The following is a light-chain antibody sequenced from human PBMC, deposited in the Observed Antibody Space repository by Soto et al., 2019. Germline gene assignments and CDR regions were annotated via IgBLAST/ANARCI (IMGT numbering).Light chain of an antibody. CDR3: QQYGSSPHT. CDR1: QSICRSY. Sequence: EIVLTQSPGTLSLSPGERATLFCRASQSICRSYLARYQHQPGQAPKLLIYGASSRATGIPDRFSGSGSGRDFTLTISRLEPEDFAVYYCQQYGSSPHTFGQGTKLEIK. V-gene: IGKV3-20*01. J-gene: IGKJ2*01. CDR2: GAS.